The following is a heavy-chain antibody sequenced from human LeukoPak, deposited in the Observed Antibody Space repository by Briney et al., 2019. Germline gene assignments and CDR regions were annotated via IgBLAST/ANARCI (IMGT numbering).Heavy chain of an antibody. CDR1: GSTFSSYA. V-gene: IGHV3-20*04. Sequence: GGSLRLSCAASGSTFSSYAMSWVRQAPGKGLEWVSGINWNGGSTGYADSVKGRFTISRDNAKNSLYLQMNSLRAEDTALYYCARSVAASRDYWGQGTLVTVSS. CDR3: ARSVAASRDY. D-gene: IGHD2-15*01. J-gene: IGHJ4*02. CDR2: INWNGGST.